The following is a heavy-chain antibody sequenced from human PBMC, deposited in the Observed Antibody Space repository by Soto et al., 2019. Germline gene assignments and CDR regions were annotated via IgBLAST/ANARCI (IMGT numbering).Heavy chain of an antibody. D-gene: IGHD3-22*01. Sequence: GGSLRLSCAAPGFSFSSYAMSWVRQAPGKGLEWVSHISRSGGTTYYAESVKGRFTISRDNSKNTLYLQVSSLGVEDTAVYYCARARDYSSDYSFDYWGQGTLVTVSS. J-gene: IGHJ4*02. CDR1: GFSFSSYA. CDR3: ARARDYSSDYSFDY. CDR2: ISRSGGTT. V-gene: IGHV3-23*01.